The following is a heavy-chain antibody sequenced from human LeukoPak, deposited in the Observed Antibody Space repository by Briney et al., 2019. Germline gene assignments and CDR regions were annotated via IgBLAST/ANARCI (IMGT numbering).Heavy chain of an antibody. J-gene: IGHJ4*02. CDR3: AKDPVGIQLWTPFDY. CDR1: GFTFSSYA. Sequence: PGGSLRLSCAASGFTFSSYAMSWVRQAPGKGLEWVSAISGSGGSTYYADSVKGRFTISRDNSKSTLYLQMNSLRAEDTAVYYCAKDPVGIQLWTPFDYWGQGTLVTVSS. D-gene: IGHD5-18*01. V-gene: IGHV3-23*01. CDR2: ISGSGGST.